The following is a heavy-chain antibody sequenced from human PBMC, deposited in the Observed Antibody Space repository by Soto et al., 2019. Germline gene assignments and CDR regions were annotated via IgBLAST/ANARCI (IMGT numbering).Heavy chain of an antibody. V-gene: IGHV4-34*01. CDR3: ARGRRTAVTIDY. CDR1: GGSFSGYY. D-gene: IGHD4-17*01. J-gene: IGHJ4*02. Sequence: SETLSLTCAVYGGSFSGYYWSWIRQPPGKGLEWIGEINHSGSTNYNPSLKSRVTISVDTSKNQFSLKLNSVTAADTAVYYCARGRRTAVTIDYWGQGTVVTVSS. CDR2: INHSGST.